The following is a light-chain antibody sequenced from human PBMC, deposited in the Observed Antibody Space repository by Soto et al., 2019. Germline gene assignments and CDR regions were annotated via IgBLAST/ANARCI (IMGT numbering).Light chain of an antibody. J-gene: IGKJ5*01. V-gene: IGKV3-11*01. CDR3: QQRSNWPPLIS. CDR2: DAS. Sequence: EIVMTQSPATLSVSPGGSATLSCRASQSVTTYLAWYQQKPGQAPRLLIYDASNRATGIPARFSGSGSGTDFTLNISSLEPEDFAVYYCQQRSNWPPLISFGQGTRLEIK. CDR1: QSVTTY.